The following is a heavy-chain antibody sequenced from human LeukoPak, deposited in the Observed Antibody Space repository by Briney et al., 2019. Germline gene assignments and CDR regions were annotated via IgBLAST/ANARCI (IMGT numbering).Heavy chain of an antibody. Sequence: PGGSLRLSCAVSGITLSNYGMSWVRLAPGKGLEWVAGISDSGGRTNYADSVKGRFTISRDNSKNTLYLQMNSLRAEDTAVYFCAKRGVVIRVILVGFHKEAYYFDSWGQGALVTVSS. J-gene: IGHJ4*02. V-gene: IGHV3-23*01. CDR3: AKRGVVIRVILVGFHKEAYYFDS. CDR2: ISDSGGRT. CDR1: GITLSNYG. D-gene: IGHD3-22*01.